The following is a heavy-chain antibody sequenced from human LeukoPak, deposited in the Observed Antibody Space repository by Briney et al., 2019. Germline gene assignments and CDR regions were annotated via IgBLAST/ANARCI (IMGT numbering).Heavy chain of an antibody. CDR2: INPNSGGT. CDR3: ARDKRVYYGSGSQY. CDR1: GYTFTGYY. Sequence: ASVKVSCKASGYTFTGYYMHWVRQAPGQGLEWMGRINPNSGGTNYVQKFQGRVTMTRDTSISTAYMELSRLRSDDTAVYYCARDKRVYYGSGSQYWGQGTLVTVSS. D-gene: IGHD3-10*01. V-gene: IGHV1-2*06. J-gene: IGHJ4*02.